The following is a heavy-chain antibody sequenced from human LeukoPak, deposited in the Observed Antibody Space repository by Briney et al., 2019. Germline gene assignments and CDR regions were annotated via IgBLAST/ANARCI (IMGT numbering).Heavy chain of an antibody. D-gene: IGHD6-19*01. Sequence: SETLSLTCTVSGGSISSSSYYWGWIRQPPGKGLEWIGSIYYSGSTYYNPSLKSRVTISVDTSKNQFSLKLSSVTAADTAVYYCARGLQQWLLGWGQGTLVTVSS. CDR2: IYYSGST. J-gene: IGHJ4*02. V-gene: IGHV4-39*07. CDR1: GGSISSSSYY. CDR3: ARGLQQWLLG.